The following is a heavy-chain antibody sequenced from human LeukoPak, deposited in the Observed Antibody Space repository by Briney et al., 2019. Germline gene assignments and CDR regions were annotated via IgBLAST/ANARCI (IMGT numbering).Heavy chain of an antibody. CDR2: INPNSGGT. V-gene: IGHV1-2*02. D-gene: IGHD3-9*01. Sequence: GASVKVSCKASGYTFTGYYMHWVRQAPGQGLEWMGWINPNSGGTNYAQKFQGRVTMTRNTSISTAYMELSSLRSEDTAVYYCARGPPYYDILTGYLFYYYYYYMDVWGKGTTVTISS. J-gene: IGHJ6*03. CDR1: GYTFTGYY. CDR3: ARGPPYYDILTGYLFYYYYYYMDV.